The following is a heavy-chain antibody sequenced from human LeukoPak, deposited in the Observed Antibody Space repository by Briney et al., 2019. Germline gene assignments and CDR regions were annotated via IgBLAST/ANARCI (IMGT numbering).Heavy chain of an antibody. D-gene: IGHD4-17*01. CDR3: ATPPSTVPRGKFDY. V-gene: IGHV3-53*01. CDR1: GFTVSNDY. CDR2: IYGGGST. J-gene: IGHJ4*02. Sequence: PGGSLRLSCAVSGFTVSNDYMSWVRQAPGKGLEWVSVIYGGGSTYYADSVKGRFTISRDNAKNSLYLQMNSLRADDTAVYYCATPPSTVPRGKFDYWGQGTLVTVSS.